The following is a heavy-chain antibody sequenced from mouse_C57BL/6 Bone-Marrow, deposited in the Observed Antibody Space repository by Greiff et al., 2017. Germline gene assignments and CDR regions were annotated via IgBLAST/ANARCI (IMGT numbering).Heavy chain of an antibody. CDR3: ASEDRITTALEDY. CDR2: VYPRDGST. Sequence: QVQLQQSGPELVKPGASVQLSCKASGYTFTSYDINWVKQRPGQGLEWIGWVYPRDGSTKYYEQFKGKAPLTVDTSSSTAYKELHSLTSEDSAVYFCASEDRITTALEDYWGQGTTLTVSS. D-gene: IGHD1-2*01. J-gene: IGHJ2*01. V-gene: IGHV1-85*01. CDR1: GYTFTSYD.